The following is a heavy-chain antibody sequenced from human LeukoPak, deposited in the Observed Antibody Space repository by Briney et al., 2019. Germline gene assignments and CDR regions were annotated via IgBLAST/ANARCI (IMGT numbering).Heavy chain of an antibody. Sequence: GGSLRLSCAASGFTFSSSWMSWVRQAPGKGLEWVANIKQDGSEKYYVDSVKGRFTISRDNAKNSLYLQMNSLRAEDTAVYYCARDDFVLMVYAIPFFDYWGQGTLVTVSS. J-gene: IGHJ4*02. D-gene: IGHD2-8*01. CDR3: ARDDFVLMVYAIPFFDY. V-gene: IGHV3-7*01. CDR1: GFTFSSSW. CDR2: IKQDGSEK.